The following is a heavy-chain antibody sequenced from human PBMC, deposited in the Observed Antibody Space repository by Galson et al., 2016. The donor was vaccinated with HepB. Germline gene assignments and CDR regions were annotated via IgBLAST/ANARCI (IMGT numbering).Heavy chain of an antibody. Sequence: GLEWVANVNQDGSEKYYVDSVKGRFTISRDNAKNSLYLQMNSLRAEDTAVYYCASLILTTYYTWIWGQGTLVTVSS. CDR3: ASLILTTYYTWI. CDR2: VNQDGSEK. D-gene: IGHD3-9*01. V-gene: IGHV3-7*01. J-gene: IGHJ4*02.